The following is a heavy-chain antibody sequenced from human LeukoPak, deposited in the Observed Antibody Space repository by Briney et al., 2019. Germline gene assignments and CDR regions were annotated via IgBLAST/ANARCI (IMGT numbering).Heavy chain of an antibody. CDR1: GVSISSGGYY. V-gene: IGHV4-31*03. CDR2: IYYSGST. Sequence: SETLSLTCTVSGVSISSGGYYWSWIRQHPGKGLEWIGYIYYSGSTYYNPSLKSRVTISVDTSKNQFSLKLSSVTAADTAVYYCARHASTWIQLWFPQFDYWGQGTLVTVSS. D-gene: IGHD5-18*01. CDR3: ARHASTWIQLWFPQFDY. J-gene: IGHJ4*02.